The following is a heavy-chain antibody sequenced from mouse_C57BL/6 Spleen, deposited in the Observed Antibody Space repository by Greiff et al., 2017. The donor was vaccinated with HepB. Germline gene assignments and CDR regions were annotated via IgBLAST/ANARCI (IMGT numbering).Heavy chain of an antibody. V-gene: IGHV2-5*01. Sequence: VKVEESGPGLVQPSQSLSITCTVSGFSLTSYGVHWVRQSPGKGLEWLGVIWRGGSTDYNAAFMSRLSITKDNSKSQVFFKMNSLQADDTAIYYCAKKVYDGYYSWFAYWGQGTLVTVSA. D-gene: IGHD2-3*01. CDR2: IWRGGST. J-gene: IGHJ3*01. CDR1: GFSLTSYG. CDR3: AKKVYDGYYSWFAY.